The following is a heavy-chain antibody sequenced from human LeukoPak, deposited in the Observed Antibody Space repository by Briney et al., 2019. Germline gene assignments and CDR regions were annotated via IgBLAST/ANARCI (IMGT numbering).Heavy chain of an antibody. CDR1: GGSFSGYY. V-gene: IGHV4-34*01. D-gene: IGHD6-13*01. J-gene: IGHJ2*01. CDR2: INHSGST. Sequence: SETLSLTCAVYGGSFSGYYWSWIRQPPGKGLEWIGEINHSGSTNYNPSLKSRVTISVDTSKNQFSLKLSSVTAADTAVYYCAREEDGYSSSWDWYFDLWGRGTLVTVSS. CDR3: AREEDGYSSSWDWYFDL.